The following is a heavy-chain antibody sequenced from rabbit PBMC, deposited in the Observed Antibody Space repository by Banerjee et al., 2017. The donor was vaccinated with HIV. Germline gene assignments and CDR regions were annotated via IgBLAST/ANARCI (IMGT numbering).Heavy chain of an antibody. CDR1: GADFSSYA. V-gene: IGHV1S43*01. CDR2: IATSSGRT. Sequence: QEQLEESGGGLVKPGGTLTLSCKGSGADFSSYAISWVRQAPGKGLEWIGCIATSSGRTWYASWAKGRFTISKSTSLNTVTLQMTNLTGADTATYFCAREGYGDGTGDYDLWGQGTLVTVS. D-gene: IGHD7-1*01. CDR3: AREGYGDGTGDYDL. J-gene: IGHJ4*01.